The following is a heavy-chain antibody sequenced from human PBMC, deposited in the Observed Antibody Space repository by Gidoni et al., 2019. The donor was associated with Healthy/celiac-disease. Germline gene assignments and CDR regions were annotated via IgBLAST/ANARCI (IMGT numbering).Heavy chain of an antibody. CDR3: ARAPEYQLGHGRSYYYYYYMDV. D-gene: IGHD2-2*01. CDR1: GGTFSSYA. CDR2: IIPIFGTA. Sequence: QVQLVQSGAEVKKPGSSVKVSCKASGGTFSSYAISWVRQAPGQGREWMGGIIPIFGTANYAQKCKGRVTITADESTSTAYMELSSLRSEDTAVYYCARAPEYQLGHGRSYYYYYYMDVWGKGTTVTVSS. V-gene: IGHV1-69*01. J-gene: IGHJ6*03.